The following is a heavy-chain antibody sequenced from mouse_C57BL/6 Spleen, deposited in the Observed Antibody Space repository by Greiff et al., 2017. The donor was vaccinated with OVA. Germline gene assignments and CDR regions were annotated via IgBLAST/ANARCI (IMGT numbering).Heavy chain of an antibody. J-gene: IGHJ2*01. CDR3: AREGGDYDGNNFDY. V-gene: IGHV1-64*01. Sequence: QVQLQQPGAELVKPGASVKLSCKASGYTFTSYWMHWVKQRPGQGLEWIGMIHPNSGSTNYNEKFKSKATLTVDKSSSTAYMQLSSLTSEDSAVYYCAREGGDYDGNNFDYWGQGTTLTVSS. CDR1: GYTFTSYW. D-gene: IGHD2-3*01. CDR2: IHPNSGST.